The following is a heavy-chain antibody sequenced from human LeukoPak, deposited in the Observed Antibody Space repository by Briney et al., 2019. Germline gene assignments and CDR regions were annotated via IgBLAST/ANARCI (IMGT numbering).Heavy chain of an antibody. CDR3: AKTKGYTFYY. CDR1: GFTFSDYG. CDR2: IRYDGSNE. J-gene: IGHJ4*02. D-gene: IGHD5-18*01. Sequence: PGGSLRLSCAASGFTFSDYGMHWVRQAPGKGLEWVAFIRYDGSNEYYADSVKGRFTISRDNSKYTLFLQMNSLRAEDTAVYHCAKTKGYTFYYWGQGTLVTVSA. V-gene: IGHV3-30*02.